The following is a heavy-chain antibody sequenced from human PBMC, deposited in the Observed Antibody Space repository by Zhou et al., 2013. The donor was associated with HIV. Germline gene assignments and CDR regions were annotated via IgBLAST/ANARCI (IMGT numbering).Heavy chain of an antibody. CDR2: IIPIFGTA. D-gene: IGHD2-2*01. V-gene: IGHV1-69*05. CDR1: GGTFSSYA. CDR3: ATYCSSTSCYVSDDAFDI. J-gene: IGHJ3*02. Sequence: QVQLVQSGAEVKKPGSSVKVSCKASGGTFSSYAISWVRQAPGQGLEWMGGIIPIFGTANYAQKFQGRVTITTDESTSTAYMELSSLRSEDTAVYYCATYCSSTSCYVSDDAFDIWGQGTMVTVSS.